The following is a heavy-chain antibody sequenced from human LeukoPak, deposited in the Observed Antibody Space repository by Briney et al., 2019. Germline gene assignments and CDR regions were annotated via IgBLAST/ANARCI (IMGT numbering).Heavy chain of an antibody. J-gene: IGHJ5*02. CDR2: INTKTGKQ. CDR1: GYTFTSDA. CDR3: AIVSSRSYTAP. D-gene: IGHD1-26*01. Sequence: GGSAKVSCKASGYTFTSDAMSWGRPAPGQGLWWVGWINTKTGKQTYAQGFTGRFVLSLDTSVSTGYLRIGSLKAEDTALDYVAIVSSRSYTAPWGQGTLVTVSS. V-gene: IGHV7-4-1*01.